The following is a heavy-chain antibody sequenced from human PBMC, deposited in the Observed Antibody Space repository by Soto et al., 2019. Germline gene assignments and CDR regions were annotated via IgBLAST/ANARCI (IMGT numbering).Heavy chain of an antibody. J-gene: IGHJ5*01. CDR2: ISTTSFTI. V-gene: IGHV3-48*02. CDR3: ARDPSYDGTCYSASDS. CDR1: GFSFSTYN. D-gene: IGHD2-15*01. Sequence: GGSLRLSCAASGFSFSTYNMDWVRQAPGKGPEWIAYISTTSFTIYYADSVKGRFTISRDNDRNSLYLEMNSLRDEDTAVYYCARDPSYDGTCYSASDSWGQGTLVTVSS.